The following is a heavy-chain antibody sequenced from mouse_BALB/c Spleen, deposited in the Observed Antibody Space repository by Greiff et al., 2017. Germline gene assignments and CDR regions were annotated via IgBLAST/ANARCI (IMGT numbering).Heavy chain of an antibody. D-gene: IGHD1-1*01. J-gene: IGHJ4*01. V-gene: IGHV5-6-3*01. CDR3: ARYYGSAGAMDY. CDR2: INSNGGST. CDR1: GFTFSSYG. Sequence: EVKLMESGGGLVQPGGSLKLSCAASGFTFSSYGMSWVRQTPDKRLELVATINSNGGSTYYPDSVKGRFTISRDNAKNTLYLQMSSLKSEDTAMYYCARYYGSAGAMDYWGQGTSVTVSS.